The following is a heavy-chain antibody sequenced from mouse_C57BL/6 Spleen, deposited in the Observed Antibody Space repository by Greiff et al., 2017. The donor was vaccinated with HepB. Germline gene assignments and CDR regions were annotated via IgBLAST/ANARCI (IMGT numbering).Heavy chain of an antibody. CDR2: IHPISGGT. Sequence: QVQLQQPGAELVKPGASVKLSCKASGYTFTSYWMHWVKQRPGQGLEWIGMIHPISGGTNYNEKFKSKATLTVDKSSSTAYRQLSSLTSEDSAVYFCARADGSNGDYFDYWGQGTTLTVSS. D-gene: IGHD1-1*02. J-gene: IGHJ2*01. CDR1: GYTFTSYW. V-gene: IGHV1-64*01. CDR3: ARADGSNGDYFDY.